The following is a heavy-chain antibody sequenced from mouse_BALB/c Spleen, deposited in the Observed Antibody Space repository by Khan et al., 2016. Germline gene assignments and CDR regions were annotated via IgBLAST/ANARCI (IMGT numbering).Heavy chain of an antibody. CDR2: IYPYNGDT. Sequence: VRLQQSGPELVKPGASLKISCKASGYAFTNYNMHWVKQSHGKSLEWIAYIYPYNGDTGYNQKFKTRATLTVDNSSSTAYMEIRSLTSEDSAAYYCSRSLGRHYFFDVWGAGTTVTVSS. CDR3: SRSLGRHYFFDV. V-gene: IGHV1S29*02. D-gene: IGHD4-1*01. J-gene: IGHJ1*01. CDR1: GYAFTNYN.